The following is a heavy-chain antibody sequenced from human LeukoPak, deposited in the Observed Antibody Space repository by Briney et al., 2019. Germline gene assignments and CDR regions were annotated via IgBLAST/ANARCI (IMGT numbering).Heavy chain of an antibody. Sequence: GESLKISCKGSGYSFTSYWIGWVRQMPGKGLEWMGIIYPGDSDTRYSPSFQGQVTISADKSISTAYLQWSSLKASDTAMYYCARIGDYYDSSGYYPPNFDYWGQGTLVTVSS. J-gene: IGHJ4*02. D-gene: IGHD3-22*01. CDR2: IYPGDSDT. CDR1: GYSFTSYW. CDR3: ARIGDYYDSSGYYPPNFDY. V-gene: IGHV5-51*01.